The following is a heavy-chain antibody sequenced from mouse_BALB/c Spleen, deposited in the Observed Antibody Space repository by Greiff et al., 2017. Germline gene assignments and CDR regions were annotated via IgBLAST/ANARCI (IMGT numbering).Heavy chain of an antibody. CDR1: GYTFTSYW. J-gene: IGHJ1*01. V-gene: IGHV1S127*01. D-gene: IGHD1-1*01. CDR3: TRSYYYGSSLHWYFDV. CDR2: IDPSDSYT. Sequence: QVQLQQSGAELVKPGASVKMSCKASGYTFTSYWMHWVKQRPGQGLEWIGVIDPSDSYTSYNQKFKGKATLTVDTSSSTAYMQLSSLTSEDSAVYYCTRSYYYGSSLHWYFDVWGAGTTVTVSS.